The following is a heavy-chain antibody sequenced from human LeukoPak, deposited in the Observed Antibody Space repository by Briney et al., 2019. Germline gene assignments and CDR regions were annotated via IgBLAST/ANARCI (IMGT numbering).Heavy chain of an antibody. D-gene: IGHD3-10*01. CDR2: IFYSGTT. CDR1: GVSLSTSTYC. J-gene: IGHJ3*02. Sequence: LETLCLSCTVSGVSLSTSTYCWGCVRPPPGKWLEWVGNIFYSGTTYYSPSIRSRPTISLDTTRNHFSRKRKSVTAAHPGVYYCAKSNGYGLVDIWGQGTMVTVSS. CDR3: AKSNGYGLVDI. V-gene: IGHV4-39*07.